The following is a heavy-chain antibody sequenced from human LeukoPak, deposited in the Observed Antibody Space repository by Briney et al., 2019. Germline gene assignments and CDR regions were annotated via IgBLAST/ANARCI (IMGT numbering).Heavy chain of an antibody. CDR1: GGTFSSYA. J-gene: IGHJ4*02. V-gene: IGHV1-18*01. D-gene: IGHD3-22*01. CDR2: ISGYNGYT. CDR3: ARDRSPRHYYDTSDYHGAADY. Sequence: GSSVKVSCKASGGTFSSYAISWVRQAPGQGLQWMGWISGYNGYTIYAPKLQGRVTMTTDTSTSTAYMELRSLRSDDTAVYYCARDRSPRHYYDTSDYHGAADYWGQGTLVTVSS.